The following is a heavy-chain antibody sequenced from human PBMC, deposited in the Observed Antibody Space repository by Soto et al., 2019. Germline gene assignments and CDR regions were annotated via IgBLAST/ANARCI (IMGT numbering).Heavy chain of an antibody. CDR1: GGSISSYY. J-gene: IGHJ4*02. CDR2: IYYSGST. V-gene: IGHV4-59*01. Sequence: QVQLQESGPGLVKPSETLSLTCTVSGGSISSYYWSWIRQPPGKGLEWIGYIYYSGSTNYNPSLKIRVTISVDTSKNQFSLKLSSVTAADTAVYYCARRGYSYGYPFDYWGQGTLVTVSS. CDR3: ARRGYSYGYPFDY. D-gene: IGHD5-18*01.